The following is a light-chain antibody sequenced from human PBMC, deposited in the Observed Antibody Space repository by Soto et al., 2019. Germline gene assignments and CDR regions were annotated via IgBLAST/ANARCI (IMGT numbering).Light chain of an antibody. Sequence: EIVLTQSPGTLSVSPGERATLSCRASQSVSSSHLAWYQQKPGQAPRLLIYDASSRATGIPDRFSGSGSGTYFTLTIRRLEPEDFALYYCQHYGSSPPMYTFGQGTKLEIK. CDR1: QSVSSSH. J-gene: IGKJ2*01. CDR3: QHYGSSPPMYT. CDR2: DAS. V-gene: IGKV3-20*01.